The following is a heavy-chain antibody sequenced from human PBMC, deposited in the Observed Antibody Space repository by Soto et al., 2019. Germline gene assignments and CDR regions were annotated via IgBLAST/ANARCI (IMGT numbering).Heavy chain of an antibody. Sequence: SETLSLTCTVSGGSISSSSYYWGWIRQPPGKGLEWIGSIYYSGSTYYNPSLKSRVTISVDTSKNQFSLKLSSVTAADTAVYYCARGGYYDYYGMDVWGQGTTVTVSS. CDR3: ARGGYYDYYGMDV. J-gene: IGHJ6*02. V-gene: IGHV4-39*01. D-gene: IGHD1-26*01. CDR2: IYYSGST. CDR1: GGSISSSSYY.